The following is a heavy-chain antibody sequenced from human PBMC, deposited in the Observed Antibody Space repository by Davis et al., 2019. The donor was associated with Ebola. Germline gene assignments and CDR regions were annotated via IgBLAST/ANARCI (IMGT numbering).Heavy chain of an antibody. CDR2: IWYDGSNK. Sequence: GGSLRLSCAASGFTFSSYGIHWVRQAPGKGLEWVAVIWYDGSNKYYADSVKGRFTISRDNSKNTLYLQMNSLRAEDTAVYYCARTYYDFWSGYSNDPYYYYYYGMDVWGQGTTVTVSS. V-gene: IGHV3-33*01. CDR3: ARTYYDFWSGYSNDPYYYYYYGMDV. J-gene: IGHJ6*02. CDR1: GFTFSSYG. D-gene: IGHD3-3*01.